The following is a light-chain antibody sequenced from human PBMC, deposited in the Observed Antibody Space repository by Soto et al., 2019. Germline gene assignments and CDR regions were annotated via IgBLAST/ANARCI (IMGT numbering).Light chain of an antibody. CDR1: SSDVGGYNY. J-gene: IGLJ1*01. CDR2: DVS. CDR3: SSYTSSSTLYV. V-gene: IGLV2-14*01. Sequence: QSALTQPASVSGSPGQSITISCTGTSSDVGGYNYASWYQQHPGKVPKLMIYDVSNRPSGVSNRFSGSKSGNTASLTISGLQAEDEADYYCSSYTSSSTLYVFGTGTKLTVL.